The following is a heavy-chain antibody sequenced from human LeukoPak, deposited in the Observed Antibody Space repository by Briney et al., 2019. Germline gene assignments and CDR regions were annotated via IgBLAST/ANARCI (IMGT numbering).Heavy chain of an antibody. CDR2: IIPIFGTA. CDR1: GGTFSSYA. CDR3: ARESARGSQFDY. Sequence: SVKVSCKASGGTFSSYAISWVRQAPGQGLEWMGGIIPIFGTANYAQKFQGRVTITADESTSTAYMELSSLRSEDTAVYYCARESARGSQFDYWGQGTLVTVSS. J-gene: IGHJ4*02. D-gene: IGHD1-26*01. V-gene: IGHV1-69*13.